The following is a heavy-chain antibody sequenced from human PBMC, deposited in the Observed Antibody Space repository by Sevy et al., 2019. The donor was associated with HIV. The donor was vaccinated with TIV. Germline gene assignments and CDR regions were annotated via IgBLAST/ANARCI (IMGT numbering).Heavy chain of an antibody. CDR1: GGSFSGYY. CDR2: INHSGST. Sequence: SETLSLTCAVYGGSFSGYYWSWIRQPPGKGLEWIGEINHSGSTNYNPSLKSRVTISVDTSKNQFSLKLSSVTAADTAVYYCARARITMVRGARRFDPWGQGTLSPSPQ. D-gene: IGHD3-10*01. J-gene: IGHJ5*02. CDR3: ARARITMVRGARRFDP. V-gene: IGHV4-34*01.